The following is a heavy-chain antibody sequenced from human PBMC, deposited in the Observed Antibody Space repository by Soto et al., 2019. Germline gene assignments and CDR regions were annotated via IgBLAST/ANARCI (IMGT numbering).Heavy chain of an antibody. CDR3: ATHHDYGDYKWLSLVGYYFDY. V-gene: IGHV4-39*01. CDR1: GGSISSSSYY. D-gene: IGHD4-17*01. CDR2: IYYSGST. J-gene: IGHJ4*02. Sequence: QLQLQESGPGLVKPSETLSLTCTVSGGSISSSSYYWGWIRQPPGKGLEWIGSIYYSGSTYYNPSLKSRVTISVDTSKNQFSLKLSSVTAADTAVYYCATHHDYGDYKWLSLVGYYFDYWGQGTLVTVSS.